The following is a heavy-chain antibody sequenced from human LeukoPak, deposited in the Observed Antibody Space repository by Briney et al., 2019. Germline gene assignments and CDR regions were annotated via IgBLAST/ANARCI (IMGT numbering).Heavy chain of an antibody. V-gene: IGHV3-21*04. CDR3: AREGPVLLRYQSQIDY. CDR1: GFTFSSYS. Sequence: GGSLRLSCAASGFTFSSYSMNWVRQAPGKGLEWVSSISSSSSYIYYADSVKGRFTISRDNAKNSLYLQMNSLRAEDTAVYYCAREGPVLLRYQSQIDYWGQGTLVTVSS. J-gene: IGHJ4*02. D-gene: IGHD3-10*01. CDR2: ISSSSSYI.